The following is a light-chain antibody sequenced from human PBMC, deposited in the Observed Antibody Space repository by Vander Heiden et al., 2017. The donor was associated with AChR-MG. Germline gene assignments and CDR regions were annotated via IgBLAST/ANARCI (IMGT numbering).Light chain of an antibody. J-gene: IGKJ4*01. CDR2: DAS. V-gene: IGKV3-11*01. Sequence: EIVLTQSPATLSLSPGERATLPCRASQSVSTYLAWYQQKPGQAPRLLMYDASNRATGTPARFSGSGSGTDFTLTINSLEPEDFAVYYCQQRINWPLTFGGGTKVEIK. CDR1: QSVSTY. CDR3: QQRINWPLT.